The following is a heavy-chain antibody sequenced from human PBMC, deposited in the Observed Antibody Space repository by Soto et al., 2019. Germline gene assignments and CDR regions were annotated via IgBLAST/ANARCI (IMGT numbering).Heavy chain of an antibody. V-gene: IGHV3-21*01. CDR3: AAMQDYYYYYGMDV. CDR2: ISSSSSYI. Sequence: EVQLVESGGGLVKPGGSLRLSCAASGFTFSSYSMNWVRQAPGMGLEWVSSISSSSSYIYYADSVKGRFTISRDNAKNSLYLQMNSLRAEDTAVYYCAAMQDYYYYYGMDVWGQGTTVTVSS. J-gene: IGHJ6*02. CDR1: GFTFSSYS.